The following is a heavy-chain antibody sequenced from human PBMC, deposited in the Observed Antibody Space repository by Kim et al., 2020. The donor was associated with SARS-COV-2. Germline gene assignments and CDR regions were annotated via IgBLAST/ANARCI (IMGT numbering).Heavy chain of an antibody. Sequence: LSLTCAASGFVFSNYAMTWVRQAPGKGLEWVSAISGSGGSTYYADSVRGRFTISRDNSKNTLYLQMNTLSVEDTAVYYCAKSPGEYYYYYGLDVWGQ. D-gene: IGHD3-10*01. CDR3: AKSPGEYYYYYGLDV. CDR1: GFVFSNYA. J-gene: IGHJ6*02. CDR2: ISGSGGST. V-gene: IGHV3-23*01.